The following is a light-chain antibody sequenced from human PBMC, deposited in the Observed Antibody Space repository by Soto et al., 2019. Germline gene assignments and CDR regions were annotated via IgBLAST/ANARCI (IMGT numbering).Light chain of an antibody. J-gene: IGKJ2*01. CDR3: QQYGSSPLYT. CDR1: QSVSSSY. V-gene: IGKV3-20*01. Sequence: EIVLTQSPGTLSLSPGERATLSCRASQSVSSSYLAWYQQKPGQAPRLLIYGASSRATGIPDRFSGSGSGTDCTLTISSREPEDFAVYYCQQYGSSPLYTFGQGTKLEIK. CDR2: GAS.